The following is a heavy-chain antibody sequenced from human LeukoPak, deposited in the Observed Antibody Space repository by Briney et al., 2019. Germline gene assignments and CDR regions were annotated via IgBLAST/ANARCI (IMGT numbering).Heavy chain of an antibody. V-gene: IGHV3-33*06. D-gene: IGHD3-16*01. CDR1: GFTFSSYG. J-gene: IGHJ4*02. CDR3: AKDSQGGYFDY. Sequence: GRSLRLSCAASGFTFSSYGMHWVRQAPGKGLGWVAVIWYDGSNKYYADSVKGRFTISRDNSKNTLYLQMNSLRAEDTAVYYCAKDSQGGYFDYWGQGTLVTVSS. CDR2: IWYDGSNK.